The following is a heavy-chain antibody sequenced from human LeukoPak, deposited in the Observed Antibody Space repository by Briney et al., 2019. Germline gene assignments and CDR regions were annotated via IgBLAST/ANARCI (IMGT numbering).Heavy chain of an antibody. V-gene: IGHV1-2*04. CDR3: GSAAPIVAGGWAGGFDP. J-gene: IGHJ5*02. D-gene: IGHD1-26*01. Sequence: ASVKVSCKASGYTFTGYYMHWVRQAPGQGLEWMGWINPNSGGTNYAQKFQGWVTMTRDTSISTAYMELSRLRYDDTAVYYCGSAAPIVAGGWAGGFDPWGQGTLVTVSS. CDR1: GYTFTGYY. CDR2: INPNSGGT.